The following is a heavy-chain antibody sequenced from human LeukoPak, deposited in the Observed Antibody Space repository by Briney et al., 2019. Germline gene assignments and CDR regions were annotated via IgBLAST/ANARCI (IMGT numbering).Heavy chain of an antibody. CDR3: ARKKYSSTWADAFDI. CDR2: ISSSSSPI. Sequence: GGSLRLSCAASGFTFTSYAMHWVRQAPGKGLGWVSYISSSSSPISYADSVKGRFTISRDNAKNSLYLQMNSLRDEDTAVYYCARKKYSSTWADAFDIWGQGTMVTVSS. J-gene: IGHJ3*02. V-gene: IGHV3-48*02. D-gene: IGHD6-13*01. CDR1: GFTFTSYA.